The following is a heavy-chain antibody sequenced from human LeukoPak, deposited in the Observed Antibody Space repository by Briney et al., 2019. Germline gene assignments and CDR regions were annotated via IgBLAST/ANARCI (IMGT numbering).Heavy chain of an antibody. CDR2: INPNSGGT. Sequence: ASVKVSCKASGYTFTGYYMHWVRQAPGQGLEWMGWINPNSGGTNHAQKFQGRVTMTRDTSISTAYMELSRLRSDDTAVYYCARGYCSGGSCYNAFDIWGQGTMVTVSS. CDR3: ARGYCSGGSCYNAFDI. V-gene: IGHV1-2*02. D-gene: IGHD2-15*01. CDR1: GYTFTGYY. J-gene: IGHJ3*02.